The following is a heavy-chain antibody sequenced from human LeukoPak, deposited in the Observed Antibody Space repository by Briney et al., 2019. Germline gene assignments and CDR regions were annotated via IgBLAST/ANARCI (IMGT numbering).Heavy chain of an antibody. J-gene: IGHJ4*02. Sequence: PSETLSLTCTVSVGSISSSSYYWGWIRQPPGKGLEWIGSIYYSGSTYYNPSLKSRVTISVDTSKNQFSLKLSAVTAADTAVYYCAREFDYWGQGTLVTVSS. V-gene: IGHV4-39*01. CDR1: VGSISSSSYY. CDR3: AREFDY. CDR2: IYYSGST.